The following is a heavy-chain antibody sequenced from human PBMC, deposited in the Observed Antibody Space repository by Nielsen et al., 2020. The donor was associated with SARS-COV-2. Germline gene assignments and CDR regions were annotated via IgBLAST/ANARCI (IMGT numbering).Heavy chain of an antibody. Sequence: GESLKISCAASGFTVSSNYMSWVRQAPGKGLEWVSVIYSGGSTYYADSVKGRFTISRDNSKNTLYLQMNSLRAEDTAVYYCARDGAAAGSFDYWGQGTLVTVSS. V-gene: IGHV3-66*01. J-gene: IGHJ4*02. D-gene: IGHD6-13*01. CDR1: GFTVSSNY. CDR2: IYSGGST. CDR3: ARDGAAAGSFDY.